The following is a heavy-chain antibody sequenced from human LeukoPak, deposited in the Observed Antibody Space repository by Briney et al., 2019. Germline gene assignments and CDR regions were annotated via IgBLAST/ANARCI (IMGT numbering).Heavy chain of an antibody. CDR3: ATDSPYGSGNYLNWFDP. CDR2: INTNTGNP. V-gene: IGHV7-4-1*02. CDR1: GYTFTSYA. D-gene: IGHD3-10*01. J-gene: IGHJ5*02. Sequence: ASVKVSCKASGYTFTSYAMNWVRQAPGQGLEWMGWINTNTGNPTYAQGFTGRFVFSLDTSVSTAYLQISSLKAEDTAVYYCATDSPYGSGNYLNWFDPWGQGTLVTVSS.